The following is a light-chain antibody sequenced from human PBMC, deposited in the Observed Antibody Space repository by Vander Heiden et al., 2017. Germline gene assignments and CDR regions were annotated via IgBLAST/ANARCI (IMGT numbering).Light chain of an antibody. V-gene: IGLV1-40*01. J-gene: IGLJ3*02. CDR1: SSNIGPGYD. CDR3: QSYDSSLSGWV. CDR2: GNN. Sequence: QSVLTQPPSVSGAPGQRVTIPCPGSSSNIGPGYDVHWYQQLRGTAPKLLIYGNNNRPSGVPDRFSGSKSGTSASLAITGLQAEDEADYHCQSYDSSLSGWVFGGGTKLTVL.